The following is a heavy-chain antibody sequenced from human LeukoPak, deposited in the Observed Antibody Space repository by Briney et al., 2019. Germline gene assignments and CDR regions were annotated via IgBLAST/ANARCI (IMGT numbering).Heavy chain of an antibody. CDR3: AKAVAAAGYHFYGMDV. CDR2: ISGSGGST. J-gene: IGHJ6*02. CDR1: GFTFSSYA. V-gene: IGHV3-23*01. D-gene: IGHD6-13*01. Sequence: GGSLRLSCAASGFTFSSYAMSWVRQAPGKGLEWVSAISGSGGSTYYADSVKGRFTISRDNSKNTLYLQMNSLRAEDTAVYYCAKAVAAAGYHFYGMDVWGQGTTVTVSS.